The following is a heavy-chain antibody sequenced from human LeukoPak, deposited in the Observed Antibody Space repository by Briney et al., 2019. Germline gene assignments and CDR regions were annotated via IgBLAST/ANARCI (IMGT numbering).Heavy chain of an antibody. CDR2: INHSGST. CDR3: ARGASRNLPPTDYYYYMDV. CDR1: GGSFSGYY. D-gene: IGHD1-14*01. V-gene: IGHV4-34*01. Sequence: SETLSLACAVYGGSFSGYYWSWIRQPPGKGLEWIGEINHSGSTNYNPSLKSRVTISVDTSKNQFSLKLSSVTAADTAVYYCARGASRNLPPTDYYYYMDVWGKGTTVTASS. J-gene: IGHJ6*03.